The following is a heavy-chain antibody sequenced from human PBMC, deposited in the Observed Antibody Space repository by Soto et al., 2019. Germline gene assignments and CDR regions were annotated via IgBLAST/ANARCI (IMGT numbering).Heavy chain of an antibody. D-gene: IGHD6-13*01. J-gene: IGHJ5*01. CDR3: ARDAADWFHP. CDR1: GGSFSGYY. CDR2: INHSGST. V-gene: IGHV4-34*01. Sequence: LSLTCAVYGGSFSGYYWSWIRQPPGKGLEWIGEINHSGSTNYNPSLKSRVTISVDTSKNQFSLKLSSVTAADTAVYYCARDAADWFHPRGQGTLVTVSS.